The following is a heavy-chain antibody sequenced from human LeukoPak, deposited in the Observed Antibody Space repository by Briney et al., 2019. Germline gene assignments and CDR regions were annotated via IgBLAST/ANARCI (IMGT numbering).Heavy chain of an antibody. CDR3: ARHYDSSGHTFDY. V-gene: IGHV4-34*01. D-gene: IGHD3-22*01. J-gene: IGHJ4*02. CDR1: GGSFSGYY. Sequence: SETLSLTCAVYGGSFSGYYWSWIRQPPGKGLEWIGEINHSGSTNYNPSLKSRVAISVDTSKNQFSLKLSSVTAADTAVYYCARHYDSSGHTFDYWGQGTLVTVSS. CDR2: INHSGST.